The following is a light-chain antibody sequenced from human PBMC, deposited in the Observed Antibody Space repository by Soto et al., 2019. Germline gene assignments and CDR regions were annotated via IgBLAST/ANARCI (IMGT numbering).Light chain of an antibody. Sequence: QSVLTQPPSASGSRGQSVTISCTGTSSDVGGYNFVSWYQQHPGKAPKVILYEVTKRPSGVPDRFSGSKSGNTASLTVSGLQTEDEDHYYCSSYAGSKNRYVFGAGTKLTVL. V-gene: IGLV2-8*01. J-gene: IGLJ1*01. CDR3: SSYAGSKNRYV. CDR2: EVT. CDR1: SSDVGGYNF.